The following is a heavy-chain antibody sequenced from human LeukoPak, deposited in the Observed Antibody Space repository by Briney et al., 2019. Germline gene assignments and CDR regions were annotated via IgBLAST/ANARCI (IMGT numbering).Heavy chain of an antibody. J-gene: IGHJ4*02. CDR1: GFTFSSYA. CDR2: ISYDGSNK. Sequence: PGGPLRLSCAASGFTFSSYAMHWVRQAPGKGLEWVAVISYDGSNKYYADSVKGRFTISRDNSKNTLYLQMNSLRAEDTAVYYCARDRAITMIVVVPHFDYWGQGTLVTVSS. CDR3: ARDRAITMIVVVPHFDY. D-gene: IGHD3-22*01. V-gene: IGHV3-30-3*01.